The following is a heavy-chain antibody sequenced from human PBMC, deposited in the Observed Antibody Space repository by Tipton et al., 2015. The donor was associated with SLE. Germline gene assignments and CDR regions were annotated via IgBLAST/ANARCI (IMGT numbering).Heavy chain of an antibody. J-gene: IGHJ4*02. D-gene: IGHD1-26*01. V-gene: IGHV1-18*01. Sequence: QLVQSGAEVKRPGASVKVSCKASGYTFTSYGFSWVRQAPGQGLEWMGWISPNTGSTNYARSLQGRVALTTDTSASTGYMELTSLTSDDTAVYYCARDSFSGSYYFEYWGQGTLVTVSS. CDR1: GYTFTSYG. CDR2: ISPNTGST. CDR3: ARDSFSGSYYFEY.